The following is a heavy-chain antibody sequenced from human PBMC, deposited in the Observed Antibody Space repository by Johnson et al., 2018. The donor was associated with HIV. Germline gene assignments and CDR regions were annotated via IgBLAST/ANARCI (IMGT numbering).Heavy chain of an antibody. CDR2: IKQDGSEK. J-gene: IGHJ3*02. Sequence: VQLVESGGGLVQPGGSLRLSCAASGFTFSSYWMSWVRQAPGKGLEWVANIKQDGSEKYYVDSVKGRFTISRDNAKNSLYLQMNSLRAEDTAVYYCARDFGGYYDSSGSYNPHAFDIWGQGTMVTVSS. CDR1: GFTFSSYW. V-gene: IGHV3-7*05. CDR3: ARDFGGYYDSSGSYNPHAFDI. D-gene: IGHD3-22*01.